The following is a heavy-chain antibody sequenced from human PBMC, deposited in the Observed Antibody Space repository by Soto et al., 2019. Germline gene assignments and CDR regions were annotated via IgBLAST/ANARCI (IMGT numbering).Heavy chain of an antibody. CDR3: ASIKWLRSVLPVDY. CDR2: INHSGGT. CDR1: GGSFSGYY. J-gene: IGHJ4*02. Sequence: QVQLQQWGAGLLKPSETLSLTCVVYGGSFSGYYWTWIRQPPGKGLEWIGEINHSGGTNYNPSLKSRVTISIDMSKNQLSLKLHSVRPADTAVYYCASIKWLRSVLPVDYWGQGTLVTVSS. D-gene: IGHD5-12*01. V-gene: IGHV4-34*01.